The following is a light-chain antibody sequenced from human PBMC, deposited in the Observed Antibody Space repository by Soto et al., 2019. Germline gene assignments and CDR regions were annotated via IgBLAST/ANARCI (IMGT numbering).Light chain of an antibody. CDR3: QQYNNWPRT. J-gene: IGKJ1*01. CDR1: QSVSSY. V-gene: IGKV3-15*01. CDR2: GAS. Sequence: EILMTQSPATLSLSPGERATLSCRASQSVSSYLAWYQQKPGQAPRLLIYGASNRATGIPARFSGSGSGTEFTLTISSLQSEDFAVYYCQQYNNWPRTFGQGTKVEIK.